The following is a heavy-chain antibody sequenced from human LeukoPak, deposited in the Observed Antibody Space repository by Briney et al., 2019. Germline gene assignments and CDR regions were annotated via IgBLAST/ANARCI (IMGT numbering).Heavy chain of an antibody. V-gene: IGHV1-69*05. CDR2: IIPLFGTT. CDR1: GGTFNRYG. J-gene: IGHJ3*01. D-gene: IGHD3-3*01. CDR3: ATVTIFGVVMGAFDV. Sequence: GSSVRVSCKASGGTFNRYGVTWVRQAPGQGLEWMGGIIPLFGTTNYAQKFQGRVTITTDESTSTAYLDLSSLRSEDTAVYYCATVTIFGVVMGAFDVWGQGTMVTASS.